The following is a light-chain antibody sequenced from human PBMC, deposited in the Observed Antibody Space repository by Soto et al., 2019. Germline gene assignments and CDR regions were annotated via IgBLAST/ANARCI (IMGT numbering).Light chain of an antibody. CDR3: QQYSISKWT. CDR1: QSLDNRH. CDR2: GAS. V-gene: IGKV3-20*01. J-gene: IGKJ1*01. Sequence: EIVLTQSPGTLSLSPGERATLSCRASQSLDNRHLVWYQHKPGQTPRVLIYGASNRATGIPVRFSGSGSGTDFTLTISRLEPEDFAVYYCQQYSISKWTFGQGTKVEMK.